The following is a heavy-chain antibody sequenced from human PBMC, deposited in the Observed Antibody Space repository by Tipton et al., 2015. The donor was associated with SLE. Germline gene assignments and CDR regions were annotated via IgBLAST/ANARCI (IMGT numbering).Heavy chain of an antibody. CDR3: ARGRITAFGVVIPLDF. CDR1: GGSISSYY. Sequence: TLSLTCTVSGGSISSYYWSWIRQPPGKGLEWIGEINHRGSTNYIPSLMSRGTISIDMSKNELSLKVTSVTAADSAVYYCARGRITAFGVVIPLDFWGQGTLVTVSS. D-gene: IGHD3-3*01. V-gene: IGHV4-59*12. CDR2: INHRGST. J-gene: IGHJ4*02.